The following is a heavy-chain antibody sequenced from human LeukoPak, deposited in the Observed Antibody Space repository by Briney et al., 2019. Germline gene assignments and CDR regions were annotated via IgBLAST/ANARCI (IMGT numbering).Heavy chain of an antibody. J-gene: IGHJ4*02. CDR3: ARSFYFDSSGYYSVGHIDY. Sequence: ASVKVSCKASGYTFTSYDINWVRQATGQGLEWMGWMNPNSGNTGYAQKLQGRVTMTTDTSTSTAYMELRSLRSDDTAVYYCARSFYFDSSGYYSVGHIDYWGQGTLVTVSS. D-gene: IGHD3-22*01. CDR1: GYTFTSYD. V-gene: IGHV1-8*02. CDR2: MNPNSGNT.